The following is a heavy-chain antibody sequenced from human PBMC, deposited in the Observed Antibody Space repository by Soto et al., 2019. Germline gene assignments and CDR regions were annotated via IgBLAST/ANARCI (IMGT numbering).Heavy chain of an antibody. CDR2: ISAYNGNI. V-gene: IGHV1-18*01. J-gene: IGHJ4*02. D-gene: IGHD6-13*01. CDR3: GRSGSSWHLREFDS. Sequence: QVQLVLSGGEAKKPGASVKVSCKASAYTFTNYGISWVRQAPGQGLDWMGWISAYNGNINYAQKFRGRFTMTTDTSTSSAYSEVRSLRSDDTAVYYCGRSGSSWHLREFDSWGQGTLVTVSS. CDR1: AYTFTNYG.